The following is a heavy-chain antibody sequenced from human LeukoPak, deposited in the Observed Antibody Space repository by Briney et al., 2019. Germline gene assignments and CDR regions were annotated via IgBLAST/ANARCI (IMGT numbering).Heavy chain of an antibody. CDR2: IYYTGST. Sequence: SETLSLTCTVSGGSISSYYWSWIRQPPGKGLEWIGYIYYTGSTKYNPSLKSRVTISVDTSKNQFSLKLSSVTAADTAVYYCARGLLLYSGYDSYYFDYWGQGTLVTVSS. CDR1: GGSISSYY. V-gene: IGHV4-59*12. J-gene: IGHJ4*02. CDR3: ARGLLLYSGYDSYYFDY. D-gene: IGHD5-12*01.